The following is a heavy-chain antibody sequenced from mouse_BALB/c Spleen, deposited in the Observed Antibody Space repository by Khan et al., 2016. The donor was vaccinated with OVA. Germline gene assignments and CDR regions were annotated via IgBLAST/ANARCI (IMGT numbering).Heavy chain of an antibody. CDR1: GYTFTNYG. D-gene: IGHD2-10*01. CDR2: INTYTGEP. CDR3: ARPPYFSDVMVY. J-gene: IGHJ4*01. V-gene: IGHV9-3-1*01. Sequence: QIQLVQSGPELKKPGETVKISCKASGYTFTNYGMNWVKQAPGKGLEWMGWINTYTGEPTYVDDFKGRFAFSLETSASTAYLQINNLKDEDTATYFWARPPYFSDVMVYWGQGTSVTVSS.